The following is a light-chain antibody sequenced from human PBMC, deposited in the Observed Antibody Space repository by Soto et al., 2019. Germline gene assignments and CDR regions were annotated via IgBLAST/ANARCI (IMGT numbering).Light chain of an antibody. Sequence: DTHWTQSPSFLFASVGDRVTITCRASQDVGHFLAWYQQKPGKAPKLLMYAASTLQSDVPARFRGSGSGTEFTLTIASLQPEDFATYYCQQLDSYLSFTFGGGTKVEI. V-gene: IGKV1-9*01. CDR3: QQLDSYLSFT. CDR2: AAS. J-gene: IGKJ4*01. CDR1: QDVGHF.